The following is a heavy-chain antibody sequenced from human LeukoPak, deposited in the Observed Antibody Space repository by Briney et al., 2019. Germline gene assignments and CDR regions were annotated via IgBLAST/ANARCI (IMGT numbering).Heavy chain of an antibody. Sequence: PGGSLRLSCAAPGFTFSSYAMSWVRQAPGKGLEWVSGVSGSGGSTYYADSVKGRFTISRDNSKNTLYLQMNSLRAEDTAVYYCAKSSEVVVAATLFDYWGQGTLVTVSS. V-gene: IGHV3-23*01. CDR3: AKSSEVVVAATLFDY. CDR1: GFTFSSYA. CDR2: VSGSGGST. D-gene: IGHD2-15*01. J-gene: IGHJ4*02.